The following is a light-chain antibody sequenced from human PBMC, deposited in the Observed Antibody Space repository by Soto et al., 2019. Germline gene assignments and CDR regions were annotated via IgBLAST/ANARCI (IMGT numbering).Light chain of an antibody. CDR3: QQSYRSPYT. Sequence: IQMTQSPSSLSASVGDSVTVTCRASQSINIYLNWYQQKPGKAPTFLISGASSLQSGVPSRFIGGGSRTDFTLTISSLQPEDFATYYCQQSYRSPYTFGQGTKLEIK. J-gene: IGKJ2*01. CDR2: GAS. CDR1: QSINIY. V-gene: IGKV1-39*01.